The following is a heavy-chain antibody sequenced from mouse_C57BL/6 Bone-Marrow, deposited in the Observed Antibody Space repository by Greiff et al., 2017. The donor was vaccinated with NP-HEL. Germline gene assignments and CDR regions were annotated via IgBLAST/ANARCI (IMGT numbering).Heavy chain of an antibody. J-gene: IGHJ1*03. CDR2: IYPRSGNT. CDR3: ARLNTTVVDWYFDV. CDR1: GYTFTSYG. V-gene: IGHV1-81*01. Sequence: QVQLKQSGAELVRPGASVKLSCTASGYTFTSYGISWVKQRTGQGLEWIGEIYPRSGNTYYNEKFKGKATLTADKSSSTAYMELRSLTSEDSAVYFGARLNTTVVDWYFDVRGTGTAVTVSS. D-gene: IGHD1-1*01.